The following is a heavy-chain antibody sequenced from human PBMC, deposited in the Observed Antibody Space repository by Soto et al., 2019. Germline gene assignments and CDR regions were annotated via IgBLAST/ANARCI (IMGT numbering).Heavy chain of an antibody. V-gene: IGHV1-69*13. Sequence: SVKVSCKASGGTFSSYAISWVRQAPGQGLEWMGGIIPIFGTANYAQKFQGRVTITADESTSTAYMELSSLRSEDTAVYYCARDPGYCISTSCYYYGMDVWGQGTTVTVS. CDR3: ARDPGYCISTSCYYYGMDV. CDR2: IIPIFGTA. D-gene: IGHD2-2*01. CDR1: GGTFSSYA. J-gene: IGHJ6*02.